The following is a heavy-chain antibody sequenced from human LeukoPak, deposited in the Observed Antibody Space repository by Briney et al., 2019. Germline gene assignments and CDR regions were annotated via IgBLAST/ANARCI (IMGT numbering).Heavy chain of an antibody. Sequence: ASVKVSCKASGGTFTSYAISWVRQAPAQGLEWMGGIIPIFGTANYAQKFQGRVTITTDESTSTDYMELSSVRSEDTAVYYCARRIEMATIKDWGQGTLVTVSS. CDR2: IIPIFGTA. J-gene: IGHJ4*02. D-gene: IGHD5-24*01. CDR3: ARRIEMATIKD. CDR1: GGTFTSYA. V-gene: IGHV1-69*05.